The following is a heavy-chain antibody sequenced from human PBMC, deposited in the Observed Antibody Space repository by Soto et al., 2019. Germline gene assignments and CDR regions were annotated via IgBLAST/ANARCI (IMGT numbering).Heavy chain of an antibody. CDR2: IHNSGAS. V-gene: IGHV4-59*02. CDR3: ARGPQWLRSDNWFDP. D-gene: IGHD5-12*01. Sequence: QVQLQETGPGLVKPSETLSLTCTVSGASVSGYYWSWIRQTPGKGLEGIGNIHNSGASKYNPSLKTRVTISLDTSKNEFSLKIGSVTTADTAVYYCARGPQWLRSDNWFDPWGQGNLVTVSS. J-gene: IGHJ5*02. CDR1: GASVSGYY.